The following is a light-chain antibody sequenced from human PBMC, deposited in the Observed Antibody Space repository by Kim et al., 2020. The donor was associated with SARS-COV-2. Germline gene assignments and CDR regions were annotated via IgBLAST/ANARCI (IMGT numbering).Light chain of an antibody. Sequence: LSASVGDRVPITCQASQDIYNNLNWYQQKAGKAPKLLIFDASNLDIGVPSRFSGSGSGTDFTFTISSLQPEDIATYYCQQYAKRLSFGQGTKLEI. CDR1: QDIYNN. J-gene: IGKJ2*03. CDR3: QQYAKRLS. V-gene: IGKV1-33*01. CDR2: DAS.